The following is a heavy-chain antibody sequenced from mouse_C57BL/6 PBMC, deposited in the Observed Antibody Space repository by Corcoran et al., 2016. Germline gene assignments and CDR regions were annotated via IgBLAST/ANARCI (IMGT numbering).Heavy chain of an antibody. Sequence: DVQLQESGPGLVKPSQSLSLTCSVTGYSITSGYYWNWIRQFPGNKLEWMGYISYDGSNNYNPSLKNRISITRDTSKNQFFLKLNSVTTEDTATYYCARGIHYYGYYAMDYWGQGTSVTVSS. V-gene: IGHV3-6*01. CDR1: GYSITSGYY. CDR3: ARGIHYYGYYAMDY. D-gene: IGHD1-2*01. J-gene: IGHJ4*01. CDR2: ISYDGSN.